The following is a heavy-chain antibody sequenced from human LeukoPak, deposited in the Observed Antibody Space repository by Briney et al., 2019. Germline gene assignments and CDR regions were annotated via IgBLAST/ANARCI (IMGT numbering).Heavy chain of an antibody. Sequence: GGSLRLSCAASGFTFSSYSMNWVRQAPGKGLEWVSYISSSSSTIYYADSVKGRFTISRDNAKNSLYLQMNSLRDEDTAVYYCARAPSYSGSYYFDYWGQGTLVTVSS. V-gene: IGHV3-48*02. CDR2: ISSSSSTI. J-gene: IGHJ4*02. CDR3: ARAPSYSGSYYFDY. D-gene: IGHD1-26*01. CDR1: GFTFSSYS.